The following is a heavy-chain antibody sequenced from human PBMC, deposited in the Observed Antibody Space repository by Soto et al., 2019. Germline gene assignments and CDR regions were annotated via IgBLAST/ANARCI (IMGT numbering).Heavy chain of an antibody. Sequence: QVQLVQSGAEVKKPGSSVKVSCKASGGTFSSYAISWVRQAPGQGLEWMGGIIPIFGTANYAQKFQGRVTITADESTSTAYMELSSLRSEDTAVYYCARVVVVTSPYYYYGMDVWGQGTTVTVSS. V-gene: IGHV1-69*01. CDR1: GGTFSSYA. J-gene: IGHJ6*02. CDR3: ARVVVVTSPYYYYGMDV. CDR2: IIPIFGTA. D-gene: IGHD2-21*02.